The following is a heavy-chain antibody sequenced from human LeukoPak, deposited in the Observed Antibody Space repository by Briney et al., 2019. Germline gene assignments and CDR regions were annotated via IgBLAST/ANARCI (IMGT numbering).Heavy chain of an antibody. J-gene: IGHJ4*02. CDR3: AKDGADYYYDSSAYYKHLDF. V-gene: IGHV3-7*03. Sequence: GGSLRLSCAASGFTFSSYWMSWVRQAPGKGLEWVAVIKQDGSEKYYVDSVKGRFTISRDNAKNSLFLQMNSLRAEDTAVYYCAKDGADYYYDSSAYYKHLDFWGQGTLVTVSS. CDR1: GFTFSSYW. D-gene: IGHD3-22*01. CDR2: IKQDGSEK.